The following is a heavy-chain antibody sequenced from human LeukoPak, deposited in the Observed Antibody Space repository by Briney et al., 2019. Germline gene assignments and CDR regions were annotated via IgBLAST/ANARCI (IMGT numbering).Heavy chain of an antibody. D-gene: IGHD5-18*01. CDR2: ISGSGGST. CDR3: AKDQYSYGLWRVADY. V-gene: IGHV3-23*01. Sequence: PGGSLRLSCAASGFTFSSYAMSWVRQAPGKGLEWVSAISGSGGSTYYADSVKGRFTISRDNSKNTLYLQMNSLRAEDTAVYYCAKDQYSYGLWRVADYWGQGTLVTVSS. CDR1: GFTFSSYA. J-gene: IGHJ4*02.